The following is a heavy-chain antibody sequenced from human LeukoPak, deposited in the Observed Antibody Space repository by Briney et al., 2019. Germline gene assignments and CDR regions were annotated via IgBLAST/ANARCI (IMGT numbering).Heavy chain of an antibody. D-gene: IGHD4-11*01. CDR2: INHSGST. V-gene: IGHV4-34*01. CDR3: ARSATVTPDWDY. J-gene: IGHJ4*02. Sequence: SETLSLTCAVYGGSFSGYYWSWIRQPPGKGLEWIGEINHSGSTNYNPSLKSRVTISVDTSKDQFSLKLSSVTAADTAVYYCARSATVTPDWDYWGQGTLVTVSS. CDR1: GGSFSGYY.